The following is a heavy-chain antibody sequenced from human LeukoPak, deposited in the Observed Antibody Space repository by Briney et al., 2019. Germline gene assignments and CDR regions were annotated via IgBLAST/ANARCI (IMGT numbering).Heavy chain of an antibody. V-gene: IGHV1-69*13. CDR2: IIPIFGTA. J-gene: IGHJ4*02. CDR1: GGTFSSYA. D-gene: IGHD4-17*01. Sequence: GASVKVSCKASGGTFSSYAISWVRQAPGQGLEWMGGIIPIFGTANYAQKFQGRVTITADESTSTAYMELSRLRSDDTAVYYCAKVGGDPGRGWDPADYWGQGTLVTVSS. CDR3: AKVGGDPGRGWDPADY.